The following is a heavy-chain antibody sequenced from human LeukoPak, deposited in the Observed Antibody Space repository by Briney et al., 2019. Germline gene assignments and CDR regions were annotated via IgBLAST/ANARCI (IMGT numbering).Heavy chain of an antibody. CDR1: GFTFSSYS. V-gene: IGHV3-21*01. CDR3: AREAGAGERWYFDL. CDR2: IDTSTTYM. D-gene: IGHD7-27*01. Sequence: GGSLRLSRATSGFTFSSYSMNWVRQAPGKRLEWVSSIDTSTTYMTYADSVKGRFTISRDNARNSLYLQMNSLRAEDTAVYYCAREAGAGERWYFDLWGRGTLVTVSS. J-gene: IGHJ2*01.